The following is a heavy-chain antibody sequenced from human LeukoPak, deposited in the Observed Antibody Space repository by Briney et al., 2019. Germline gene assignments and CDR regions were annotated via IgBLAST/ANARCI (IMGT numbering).Heavy chain of an antibody. CDR3: ATRHSIGYYASHAPFDI. Sequence: SEALSLTYPVSDCSIRSYLWSWIRQPPRKGLARIGYIYYSGSTNYNPSLKSRVTISVYTSKNQFSLKLSSVTAADTAVYYCATRHSIGYYASHAPFDIWGQGTMVTVSS. D-gene: IGHD3-10*01. J-gene: IGHJ3*02. V-gene: IGHV4-59*01. CDR2: IYYSGST. CDR1: DCSIRSYL.